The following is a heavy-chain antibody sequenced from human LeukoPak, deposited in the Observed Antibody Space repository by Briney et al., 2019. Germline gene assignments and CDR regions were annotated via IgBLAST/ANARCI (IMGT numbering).Heavy chain of an antibody. D-gene: IGHD7-27*01. CDR3: AKDGGLWVSAHWGDS. Sequence: GGSLRLSCVASGFPFSSYWMTWVRQAPGKGLEWVSTITTSDGNTYYADSVKGRFTVSRDNSKNTLFLQMNSLRAEDTAVYYCAKDGGLWVSAHWGDSWGRGTLVTVSS. V-gene: IGHV3-23*01. CDR1: GFPFSSYW. CDR2: ITTSDGNT. J-gene: IGHJ4*02.